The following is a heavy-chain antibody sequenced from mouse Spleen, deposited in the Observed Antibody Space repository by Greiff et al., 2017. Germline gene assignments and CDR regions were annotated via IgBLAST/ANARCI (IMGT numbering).Heavy chain of an antibody. CDR2: ISYDGSN. D-gene: IGHD2-1*01. Sequence: EVKLMESGPGLVKPSQSLSLTCSVTGYSITSGYYWNWLRQFPGNNLEWMGYISYDGSNNYNPSLKNRISITRDTSKNQFFLKLNSVTTEDTATYYCAREDYGNYLYAMDYWGQGTSVTVSS. CDR1: GYSITSGYY. J-gene: IGHJ4*01. V-gene: IGHV3-6*02. CDR3: AREDYGNYLYAMDY.